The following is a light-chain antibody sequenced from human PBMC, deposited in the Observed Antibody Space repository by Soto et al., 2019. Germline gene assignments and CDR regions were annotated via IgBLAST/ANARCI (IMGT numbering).Light chain of an antibody. CDR3: QQYNNWPPLT. Sequence: EVVMTQSPATLSLSPGDRATLSCRASQSVSSNLAWYQQKPGQAPRLLIYGALTRATGIPARFSGSGSVTEFTLTISSLQSEDFALYFCQQYNNWPPLTFGGGTKVEIK. J-gene: IGKJ4*01. V-gene: IGKV3D-15*01. CDR2: GAL. CDR1: QSVSSN.